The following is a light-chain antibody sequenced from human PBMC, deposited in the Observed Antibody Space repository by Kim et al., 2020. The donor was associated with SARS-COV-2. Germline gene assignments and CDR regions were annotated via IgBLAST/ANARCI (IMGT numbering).Light chain of an antibody. CDR1: QGFRSA. CDR3: LQYDTHPWT. V-gene: IGKV1-6*02. J-gene: IGKJ1*01. Sequence: ASVGDRVTITCRASQGFRSALGWYQQRPGKVPKVLISGTSTLQNGVPSRFSGSGSGTDFTLTIDSLQPEDFATYYCLQYDTHPWTFGQGTKVDIK. CDR2: GTS.